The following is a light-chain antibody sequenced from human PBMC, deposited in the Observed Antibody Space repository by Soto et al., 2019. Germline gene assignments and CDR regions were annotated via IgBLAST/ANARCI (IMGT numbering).Light chain of an antibody. J-gene: IGKJ2*01. CDR3: QQYNSYSYT. CDR2: KAS. CDR1: QSISSW. Sequence: DIQMTQSPSTLSASVGDRVTITCRASQSISSWLAWYQQKPGKAPKLLIYKASSLESGDPSRFSGSGCGTEFTLTTSSLQPADFATEYCQQYNSYSYTFGQGTKLEIK. V-gene: IGKV1-5*03.